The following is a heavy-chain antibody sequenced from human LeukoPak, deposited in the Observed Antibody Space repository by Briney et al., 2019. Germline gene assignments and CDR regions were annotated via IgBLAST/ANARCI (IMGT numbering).Heavy chain of an antibody. D-gene: IGHD6-13*01. CDR1: GASINAYY. J-gene: IGHJ3*01. Sequence: SETLSLICNVSGASINAYYWTWIRQSPEKGLEWIASMSYSGRTDSNPSLKCRVSMSVGPSKSQFSLRLTSVTAADTAIYYCAQQVVGTSNSFDVWGQGTFVAVSS. CDR3: AQQVVGTSNSFDV. CDR2: MSYSGRT. V-gene: IGHV4-59*01.